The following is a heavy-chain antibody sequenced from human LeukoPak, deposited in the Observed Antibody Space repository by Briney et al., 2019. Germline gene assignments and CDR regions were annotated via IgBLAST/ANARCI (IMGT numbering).Heavy chain of an antibody. D-gene: IGHD4-11*01. CDR2: INHSGST. CDR3: ARDQFDYTPEYYYYGMDV. CDR1: GGSFSGYY. Sequence: NPSETLSLTCAVYGGSFSGYYWSWIRQPPGKGLEWIGEINHSGSTNYNPSLKSRVTISVDTSKNQFSLKLSSVTAADTAVYYCARDQFDYTPEYYYYGMDVWGQGTTVTVSS. J-gene: IGHJ6*02. V-gene: IGHV4-34*01.